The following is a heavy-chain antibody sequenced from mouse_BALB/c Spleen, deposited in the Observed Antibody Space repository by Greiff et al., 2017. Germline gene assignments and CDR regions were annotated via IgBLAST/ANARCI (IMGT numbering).Heavy chain of an antibody. J-gene: IGHJ3*01. V-gene: IGHV7-3*02. D-gene: IGHD1-1*01. Sequence: EVKLVESGGGLVQPGGSLRLSCATSGFTFTDYYMSWVRQPPGKALEWLGFIRNKANGYTTEYSASVKGRFTISRDNSQSNLYLQMNTLRAEDSATYYCAGGNYAYWGQGTLVTVSA. CDR1: GFTFTDYY. CDR2: IRNKANGYTT. CDR3: AGGNYAY.